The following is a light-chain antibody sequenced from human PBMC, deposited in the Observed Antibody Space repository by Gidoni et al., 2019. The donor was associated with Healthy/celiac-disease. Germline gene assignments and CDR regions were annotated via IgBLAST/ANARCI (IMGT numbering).Light chain of an antibody. J-gene: IGKJ4*01. CDR1: QSVSSSY. CDR3: QQYGSSPPE. CDR2: GAS. V-gene: IGKV3-20*01. Sequence: EIVLTQSPGTLSLSPGERATLSCRASQSVSSSYLAWYQQKPGQAPRLLIYGASSRATGIPDRFSGSGSGTDFTLTISRLEPEDFAVYYCQQYGSSPPEIXGXTKVEIK.